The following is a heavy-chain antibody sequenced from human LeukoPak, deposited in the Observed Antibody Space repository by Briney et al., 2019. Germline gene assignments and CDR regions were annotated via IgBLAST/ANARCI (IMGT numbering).Heavy chain of an antibody. V-gene: IGHV3-33*08. CDR2: IWYDGSNK. J-gene: IGHJ5*02. CDR1: GFTFSSYA. Sequence: PGGSLRLSCAASGFTFSSYAMHWVRQAPGKGLEWVAVIWYDGSNKYYADSVKGRFTISRDNSKNTLYLQMNSLRAEDTAVYYCAREITMVRGQTSNWFDPWGQGTLVTVSS. CDR3: AREITMVRGQTSNWFDP. D-gene: IGHD3-10*01.